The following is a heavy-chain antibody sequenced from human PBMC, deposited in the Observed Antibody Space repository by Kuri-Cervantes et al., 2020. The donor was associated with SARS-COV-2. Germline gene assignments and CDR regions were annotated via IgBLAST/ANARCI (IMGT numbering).Heavy chain of an antibody. CDR3: ARAPVSAFDI. Sequence: SETLSLTCTVSGGSISSHYWGWIRQPPGKGLEWIGSIYYSGSTYYNPPLKSRVTISVDTSKNQFSLKLSSVTAADTAVYYCARAPVSAFDIWGQGTMVTVSS. J-gene: IGHJ3*02. V-gene: IGHV4-39*07. CDR1: GGSISSHY. CDR2: IYYSGST.